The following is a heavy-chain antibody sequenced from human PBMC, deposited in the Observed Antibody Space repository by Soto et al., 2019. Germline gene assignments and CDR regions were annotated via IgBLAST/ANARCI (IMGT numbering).Heavy chain of an antibody. CDR2: ISTYNGNT. V-gene: IGHV1-18*04. CDR3: VRQEIKYYFDVGVYAQTPFFDN. J-gene: IGHJ4*02. Sequence: ASVKVSCKASGYTFTSHVINLVRQAPGKGLEWMGWISTYNGNTHYAQNLQGRVSMTTDTSTTTAYMELRRLRSDVTAVYLCVRQEIKYYFDVGVYAQTPFFDNWGEGTLVTVSS. D-gene: IGHD3-22*01. CDR1: GYTFTSHV.